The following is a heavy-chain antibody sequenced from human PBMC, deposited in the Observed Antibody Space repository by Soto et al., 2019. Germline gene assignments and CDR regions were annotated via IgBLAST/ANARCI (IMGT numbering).Heavy chain of an antibody. CDR3: AKFREYYQGSGSRTYYFYGMDV. J-gene: IGHJ6*02. Sequence: SSVKVSCKASGYTFTGYYMHWVRQAPGQGLEWMGWINPNSGGTNYAQKFQGWVTMTRDTSISTAYMELNSLRAGDTALYYCAKFREYYQGSGSRTYYFYGMDVWGQGTTVTVSS. CDR1: GYTFTGYY. V-gene: IGHV1-2*04. CDR2: INPNSGGT. D-gene: IGHD3-10*01.